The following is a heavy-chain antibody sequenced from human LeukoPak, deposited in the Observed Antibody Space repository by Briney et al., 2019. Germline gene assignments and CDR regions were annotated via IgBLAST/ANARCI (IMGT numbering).Heavy chain of an antibody. Sequence: PSETLSLTCSVSGGSISGYYWSWIRQPPGKGLECIGYISYSGTTHYNPSLKSRVTISVDTSRNQFSLKVPSVTAADTAVYYCARDNYDYVWGSYRHLDYWGQGNLVTVSS. CDR3: ARDNYDYVWGSYRHLDY. J-gene: IGHJ4*02. CDR1: GGSISGYY. D-gene: IGHD3-16*02. CDR2: ISYSGTT. V-gene: IGHV4-59*01.